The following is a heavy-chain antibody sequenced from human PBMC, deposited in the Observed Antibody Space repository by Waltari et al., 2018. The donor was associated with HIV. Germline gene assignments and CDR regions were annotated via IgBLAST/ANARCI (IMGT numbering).Heavy chain of an antibody. CDR1: GFTFSDYS. V-gene: IGHV3-48*01. CDR3: ARCETVVTPFINKYLGLDV. D-gene: IGHD2-15*01. J-gene: IGHJ6*02. CDR2: IVATGTTI. Sequence: EVQLVESGGKLVQPGGSLRLSCFASGFTFSDYSMNWVRQGPGKGLECVADIVATGTTIFDENSVKGRFTVSRDNVENSLYLDMSSLRAEDTGDYYCARCETVVTPFINKYLGLDVWGPGTTVTVSS.